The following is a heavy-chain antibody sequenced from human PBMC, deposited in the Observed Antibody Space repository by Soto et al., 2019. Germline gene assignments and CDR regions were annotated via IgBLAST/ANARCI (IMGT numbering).Heavy chain of an antibody. J-gene: IGHJ4*02. CDR2: IYYSGST. V-gene: IGHV4-39*01. CDR3: ARQRIAARGPTFDY. D-gene: IGHD6-6*01. Sequence: PSETLSLTCTVSGGSISSSSYYWGWIRQPPGKGLEWIGSIYYSGSTYYNPSLKSRVTISVDTSKNQFSLKLSSVAAAGTAVYYCARQRIAARGPTFDYWGQGTLVTVSS. CDR1: GGSISSSSYY.